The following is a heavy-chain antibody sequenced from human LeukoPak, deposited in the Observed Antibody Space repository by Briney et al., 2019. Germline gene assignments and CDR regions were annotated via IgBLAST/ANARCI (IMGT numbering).Heavy chain of an antibody. CDR2: ISPSSSYI. CDR1: GFTFSTYG. CDR3: AREAYDSSSGYYVDS. Sequence: KPGGSLRLSCAASGFTFSTYGMNWVRQAPGKGLEWVSSISPSSSYIYYADSVKGRFTISRDYAKNSLYLQMNSLRAEDTAVYYCAREAYDSSSGYYVDSWGRGTLVTVSS. D-gene: IGHD3-22*01. V-gene: IGHV3-21*01. J-gene: IGHJ4*02.